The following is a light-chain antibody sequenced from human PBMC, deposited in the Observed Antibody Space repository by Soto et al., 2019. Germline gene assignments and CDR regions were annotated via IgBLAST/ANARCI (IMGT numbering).Light chain of an antibody. V-gene: IGKV1-5*01. Sequence: DIQMTQSPSTLSASVGDRVPITCRASQSIRSWLAWYQQKPGKAPKLLIYDASSLESGVPSRFSGSGSGTDFTLTISRLEPEDFAVYYCQQYGSSRTFGQGTKVDIK. CDR3: QQYGSSRT. CDR1: QSIRSW. J-gene: IGKJ1*01. CDR2: DAS.